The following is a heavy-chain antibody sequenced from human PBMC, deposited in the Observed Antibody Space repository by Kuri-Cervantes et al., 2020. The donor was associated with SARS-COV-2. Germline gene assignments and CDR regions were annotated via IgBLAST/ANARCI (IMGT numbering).Heavy chain of an antibody. CDR3: ARLRRHNNAWFVTGYYMDV. V-gene: IGHV4-34*01. D-gene: IGHD3-10*01. CDR2: INHSGST. CDR1: GGSFSGYY. Sequence: SETLSLTCAVDGGSFSGYYWSWIRQPPGKGLEWNGEINHSGSTNYNPSLKSRVTMSVDTSKNQFSLNLTSVTAADTAVYYCARLRRHNNAWFVTGYYMDVWGKGTTVTVSS. J-gene: IGHJ6*03.